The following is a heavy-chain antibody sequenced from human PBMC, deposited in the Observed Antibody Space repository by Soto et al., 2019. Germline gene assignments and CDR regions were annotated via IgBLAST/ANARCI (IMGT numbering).Heavy chain of an antibody. CDR1: GFTFSSYW. CDR2: ITQDGSEK. CDR3: ARVRTPFKYYFDY. V-gene: IGHV3-7*01. J-gene: IGHJ4*02. Sequence: EVQLVESGGGLVQPGGSLRLSCAASGFTFSSYWMSWVRQAPGKGLEWVANITQDGSEKYYVDSVKGRFTISRDNAKNSLYLQMNSLRAEDTAVYYCARVRTPFKYYFDYWGQGTLVTVSS.